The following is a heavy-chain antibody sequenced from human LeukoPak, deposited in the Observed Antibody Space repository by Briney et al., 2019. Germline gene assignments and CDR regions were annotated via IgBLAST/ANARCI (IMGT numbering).Heavy chain of an antibody. V-gene: IGHV1-2*02. CDR1: GYTFTGYY. CDR3: ARGLVVRLESCDY. CDR2: INTNRGGT. Sequence: GASVKVSCKASGYTFTGYYMHWGRQAPGQGVEWMGWINTNRGGTNYAQKIQGRVTMTRATSISTAYMELSRLRSDDTAVYYCARGLVVRLESCDYWGQGTLVTVSS. J-gene: IGHJ4*02. D-gene: IGHD2-2*01.